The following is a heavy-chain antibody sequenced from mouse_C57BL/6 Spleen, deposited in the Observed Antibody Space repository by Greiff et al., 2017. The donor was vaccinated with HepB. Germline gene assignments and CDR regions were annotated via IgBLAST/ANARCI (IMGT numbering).Heavy chain of an antibody. V-gene: IGHV1-81*01. CDR1: GYTITSYG. Sequence: VQLQQSGAELARPGASVKLSCKASGYTITSYGIRWVKQRTGQGLEWIGEIYPRSGNTYYNEKFKGKATLTADKSSSTAYMELRSLTSEDSAVYFCASYYGSSYPYFDYWGQGTTLTVSS. CDR3: ASYYGSSYPYFDY. J-gene: IGHJ2*01. D-gene: IGHD1-1*01. CDR2: IYPRSGNT.